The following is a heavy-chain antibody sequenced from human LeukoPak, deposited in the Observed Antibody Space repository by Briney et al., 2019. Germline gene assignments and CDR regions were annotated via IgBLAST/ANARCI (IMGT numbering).Heavy chain of an antibody. CDR2: IYHSGST. CDR1: GYSISSGYY. J-gene: IGHJ6*03. D-gene: IGHD3-3*01. V-gene: IGHV4-38-2*02. CDR3: ARGGVNYDFWSGLQHMDV. Sequence: SETLSLTCTVSGYSISSGYYWGWIRQPPGKGLEWIGSIYHSGSTYYNPSLKSRVTISVDTSKNQFSLKLSSVTAADTAVYYCARGGVNYDFWSGLQHMDVWGKGTTVTVSS.